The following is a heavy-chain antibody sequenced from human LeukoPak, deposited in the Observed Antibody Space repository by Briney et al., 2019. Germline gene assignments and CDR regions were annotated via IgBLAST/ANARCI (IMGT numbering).Heavy chain of an antibody. CDR2: IPSHGPHA. CDR1: GFSFLHHA. J-gene: IGHJ4*02. V-gene: IGHV3-30*17. D-gene: IGHD2-15*01. Sequence: LTLACTASGFSFLHHALHCAHQPPDKALDPQAFIPSHGPHAYYANSVKCRLTISRDNSKNTLYLHVNSPRAEDTAVFFCPKDAYCSGGRCYANFFDRWGQGTLVTVSS. CDR3: PKDAYCSGGRCYANFFDR.